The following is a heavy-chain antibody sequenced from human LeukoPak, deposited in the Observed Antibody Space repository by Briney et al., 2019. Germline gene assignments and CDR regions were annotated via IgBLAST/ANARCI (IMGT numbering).Heavy chain of an antibody. V-gene: IGHV3-53*01. Sequence: GGSLRLSCAASGFTVSNDYMSWVRQAPGKGLEWVSIIYSAGTTYYADSVKGRFTISRDHSKNTLYLQMSSLRAEDTAVYYCARVIVEMATEEAFDIWGQGTMVTVSS. CDR3: ARVIVEMATEEAFDI. CDR1: GFTVSNDY. CDR2: IYSAGTT. D-gene: IGHD5-24*01. J-gene: IGHJ3*02.